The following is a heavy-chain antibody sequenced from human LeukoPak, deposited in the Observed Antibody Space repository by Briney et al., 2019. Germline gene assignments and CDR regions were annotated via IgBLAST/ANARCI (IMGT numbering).Heavy chain of an antibody. CDR2: IYYSGST. J-gene: IGHJ4*02. CDR1: GGSISSSDYY. Sequence: PSETLSLTCSASGGSISSSDYYWGWIRQPPGKGLEWIGSIYYSGSTYYNPSLKSRVTISVDTSKNQFSLKLSSVTAADTAVYYCARHNGGQSDYFDYWGQGTLVTVSS. D-gene: IGHD4-23*01. CDR3: ARHNGGQSDYFDY. V-gene: IGHV4-39*01.